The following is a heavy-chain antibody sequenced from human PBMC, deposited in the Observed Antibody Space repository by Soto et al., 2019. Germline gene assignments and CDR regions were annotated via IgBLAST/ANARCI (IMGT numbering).Heavy chain of an antibody. D-gene: IGHD1-1*01. CDR3: ARGWVDGVHFDN. J-gene: IGHJ4*02. CDR1: RFTVSDYD. Sequence: EVQLVESGGGLVQPGGSLRLSCTASRFTVSDYDMHWVRLTPEKGLEWVSSIDRSGTATYYADSVKGRFTFSRDSAKNSLYLQTNSLRVEDTAVYYCARGWVDGVHFDNWGQGTLVTVSS. CDR2: IDRSGTAT. V-gene: IGHV3-48*03.